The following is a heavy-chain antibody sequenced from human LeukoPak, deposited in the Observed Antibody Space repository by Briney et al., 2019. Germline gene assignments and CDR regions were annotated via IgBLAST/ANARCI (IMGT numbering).Heavy chain of an antibody. CDR1: GGTFSSYA. V-gene: IGHV1-69*05. CDR3: ARGGILSSDAFDI. D-gene: IGHD1-1*01. J-gene: IGHJ3*02. Sequence: SVKVSCKASGGTFSSYAISWVRQAPGQGLEWMGRIIPIFGTANYAQKFQGRVTITTDESTSTAYMELSSLRSEDTAVYYCARGGILSSDAFDIWGQGTMVTVSS. CDR2: IIPIFGTA.